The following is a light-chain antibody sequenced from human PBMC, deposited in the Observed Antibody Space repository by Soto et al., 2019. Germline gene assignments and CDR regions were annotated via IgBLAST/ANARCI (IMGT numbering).Light chain of an antibody. CDR3: FSYTSDSTLYV. CDR1: SSDVGGYKY. Sequence: QSVLTQPASVSGSPGQSITISCTGTSSDVGGYKYVSWYQHHPGKAPKLMISEVSNRPSGVSTRFSGSKSGNTASLTISGLQAEDAADYYCFSYTSDSTLYVFGSGTKLTVL. J-gene: IGLJ1*01. CDR2: EVS. V-gene: IGLV2-14*01.